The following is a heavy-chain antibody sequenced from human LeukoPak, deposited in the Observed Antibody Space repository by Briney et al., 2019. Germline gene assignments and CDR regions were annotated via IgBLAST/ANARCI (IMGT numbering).Heavy chain of an antibody. CDR3: GGNYDSSGYYSY. CDR2: IYYSGST. D-gene: IGHD3-22*01. J-gene: IGHJ4*02. CDR1: GGSISSSSYY. V-gene: IGHV4-39*01. Sequence: PSETLSLTCTVSGGSISSSSYYWGWIRQPPGKGLEWIGSIYYSGSTYYNPSLKSRVTISVDTSKNQFSLKLSSVTAADTAVYYCGGNYDSSGYYSYWGQGTLVTVSS.